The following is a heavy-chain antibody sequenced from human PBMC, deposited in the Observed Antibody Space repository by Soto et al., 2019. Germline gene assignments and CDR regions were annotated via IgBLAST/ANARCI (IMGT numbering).Heavy chain of an antibody. CDR2: ISSRSSTI. CDR3: ASGTNGAFFVY. Sequence: QVQLVESGGGLVKPGGSLRLSCAASGFTFSDYMSWIRQAPGKGLEWVSYISSRSSTIFYADSVKGRFTISRDNVKNSLYLQINSLRAEDTAVYYCASGTNGAFFVYWGQGILVTVSS. J-gene: IGHJ4*02. CDR1: GFTFSDY. D-gene: IGHD2-8*01. V-gene: IGHV3-11*01.